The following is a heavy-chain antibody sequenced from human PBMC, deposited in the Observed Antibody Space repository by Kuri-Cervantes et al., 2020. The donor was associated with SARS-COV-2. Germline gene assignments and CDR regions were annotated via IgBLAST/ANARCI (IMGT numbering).Heavy chain of an antibody. CDR3: AREDWNDAGVFDY. CDR1: GGSISSSSYY. V-gene: IGHV4-39*07. D-gene: IGHD1-1*01. J-gene: IGHJ4*02. Sequence: LRLSCTVSGGSISSSSYYWGWIRQPPGKGLEWIGSIYYSGSTYYNPSLKSRVTISVDTSKNQFSLKLSSVTAADTAVYYCAREDWNDAGVFDYWGQGTLVTVSS. CDR2: IYYSGST.